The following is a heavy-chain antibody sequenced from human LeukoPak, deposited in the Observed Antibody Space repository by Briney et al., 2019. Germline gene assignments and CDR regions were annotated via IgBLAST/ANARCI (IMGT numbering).Heavy chain of an antibody. J-gene: IGHJ4*02. V-gene: IGHV3-30-3*01. D-gene: IGHD3-10*01. CDR2: ISYDGSNK. Sequence: PGGSLRLSCAASGFTFSSYATHWVRQAPGKGLEWVAVISYDGSNKYYADSVKGRFTISRDNSKNTLYLQMNSLRAEDTAVYYCARELGSYFDYWGQGTLVTVSS. CDR1: GFTFSSYA. CDR3: ARELGSYFDY.